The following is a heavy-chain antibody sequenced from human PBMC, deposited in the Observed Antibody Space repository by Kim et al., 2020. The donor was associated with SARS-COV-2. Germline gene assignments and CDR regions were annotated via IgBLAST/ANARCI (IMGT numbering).Heavy chain of an antibody. CDR3: AKDPNHFYYYYYYMDV. J-gene: IGHJ6*03. V-gene: IGHV3-23*01. CDR2: ISGSGGST. CDR1: GFTFSSYA. D-gene: IGHD2-8*01. Sequence: GGSLRLSCAASGFTFSSYAMSWVRQAPGKGLEWVSAISGSGGSTYYADSVKGRFTISRDNSKNTLYLQMNSLRAEDTAVYYCAKDPNHFYYYYYYMDVWGKGTTVTVSS.